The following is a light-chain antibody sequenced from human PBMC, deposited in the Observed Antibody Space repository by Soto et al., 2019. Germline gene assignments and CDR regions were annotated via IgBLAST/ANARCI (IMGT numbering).Light chain of an antibody. J-gene: IGKJ1*01. CDR2: GAS. CDR1: QSVSSSY. Sequence: EIVLTQSPDTLSLSPGEXATLSCRASQSVSSSYLAWYQQKPGQAPRLLIFGASSRATGIPDRFSGSGSGTDFTLTFSRLEPEDFAVYYCQQYGSSPWTFGQGTKVDIK. CDR3: QQYGSSPWT. V-gene: IGKV3-20*01.